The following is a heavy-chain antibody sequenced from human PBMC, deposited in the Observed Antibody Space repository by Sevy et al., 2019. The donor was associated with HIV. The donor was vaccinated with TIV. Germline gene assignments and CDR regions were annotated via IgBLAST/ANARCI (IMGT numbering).Heavy chain of an antibody. CDR1: GGSISTNSYY. V-gene: IGHV4-39*01. D-gene: IGHD6-25*01. CDR2: IHYSGST. J-gene: IGHJ5*02. CDR3: ARVSWYSSGWRWFDN. Sequence: SETLSLTCTVSGGSISTNSYYWGWIRQPPGKGLAWIATIHYSGSTYYDPSLKSRVTISVDTSKDQFSLKLTSVTAADTSVYYCARVSWYSSGWRWFDNWGQGTLVTVSS.